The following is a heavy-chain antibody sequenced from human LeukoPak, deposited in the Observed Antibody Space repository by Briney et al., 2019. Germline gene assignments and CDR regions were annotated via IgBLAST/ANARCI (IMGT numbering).Heavy chain of an antibody. J-gene: IGHJ5*02. CDR3: ARQYYDILTGYYKYNWFDP. CDR2: IDPSDSYT. D-gene: IGHD3-9*01. CDR1: GYSFTSYW. Sequence: GESLRISCKGSGYSFTSYWISWVRQMPGKGLEWMGRIDPSDSYTNYSLSFQGHVTISADKSISTAYLQWSSLKASDTAMYYCARQYYDILTGYYKYNWFDPWGQGTLVTVSS. V-gene: IGHV5-10-1*01.